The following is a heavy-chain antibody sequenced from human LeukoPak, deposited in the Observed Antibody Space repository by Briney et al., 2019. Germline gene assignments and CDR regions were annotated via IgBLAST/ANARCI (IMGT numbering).Heavy chain of an antibody. V-gene: IGHV3-11*01. D-gene: IGHD3-10*01. CDR3: ASLRGVNR. CDR1: GFTFSSSG. Sequence: GGSLRLSCAASGFTFSSSGMSWIRQPPGKGLEWVSYISSSGTTIYYADSVRGRFTVSRDNAKSSLYLQMDSLSAEDTAVYYCASLRGVNRWGQGTLVTVSS. J-gene: IGHJ4*02. CDR2: ISSSGTTI.